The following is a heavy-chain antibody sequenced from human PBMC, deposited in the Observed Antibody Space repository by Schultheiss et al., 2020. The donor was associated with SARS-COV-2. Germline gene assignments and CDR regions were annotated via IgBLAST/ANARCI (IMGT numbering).Heavy chain of an antibody. D-gene: IGHD2-15*01. V-gene: IGHV4-59*10. CDR2: IYTSGST. CDR3: AVRRWEVAARSYYYYYGMDV. Sequence: SETLSLTCAVYGGSFSGYYWSWIRQPAGKGLEWIGRIYTSGSTNYNPSLKSRVTISVDTSKNQFSLKLSSVTAADTAVYYCAVRRWEVAARSYYYYYGMDVWGQGTTVTVSS. J-gene: IGHJ6*02. CDR1: GGSFSGYY.